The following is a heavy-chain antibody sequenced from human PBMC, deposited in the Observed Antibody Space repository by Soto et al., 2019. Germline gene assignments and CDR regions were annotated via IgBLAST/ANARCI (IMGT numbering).Heavy chain of an antibody. CDR1: GGSISSYY. CDR2: IYYSGST. V-gene: IGHV4-59*01. Sequence: SETLSLTCTVSGGSISSYYWSWSRQPPGKGLEWIGYIYYSGSTNYNPSLKSRVTVSVDTSKNQFSLKLSSVTAADTAVYYCAKIGIGSYYGMDVWGQGTTVTVSS. J-gene: IGHJ6*02. CDR3: AKIGIGSYYGMDV. D-gene: IGHD3-10*01.